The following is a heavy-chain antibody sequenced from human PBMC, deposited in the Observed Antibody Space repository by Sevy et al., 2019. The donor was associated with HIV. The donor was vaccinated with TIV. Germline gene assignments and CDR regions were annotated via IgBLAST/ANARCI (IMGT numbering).Heavy chain of an antibody. V-gene: IGHV3-21*01. J-gene: IGHJ5*01. D-gene: IGHD6-6*01. CDR3: AREGGMGSSSSDWFDS. CDR2: ISSNSYYI. Sequence: GGSLRLSCAASAFTFGRYTMNWVRQAPGKGLEWVSSISSNSYYIYYSDSVKGRFTISRDNAKNSLDLQMNSLRAEDTAVYYCAREGGMGSSSSDWFDSWDQGTLVTVSS. CDR1: AFTFGRYT.